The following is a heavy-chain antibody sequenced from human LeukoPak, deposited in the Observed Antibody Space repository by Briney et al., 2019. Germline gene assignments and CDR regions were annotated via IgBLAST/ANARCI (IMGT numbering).Heavy chain of an antibody. CDR2: INPSGGST. D-gene: IGHD3-22*01. J-gene: IGHJ4*02. CDR3: ARGDYYDSKSVMGDY. Sequence: ASVKVSCKASAYTFSSYYMHWVRQAPGQGLEWMGIINPSGGSTSYAQKFQGRVTITRDTSTSTVYMELSSLRSEDTAVYYCARGDYYDSKSVMGDYWGQGTLVTVSS. V-gene: IGHV1-46*01. CDR1: AYTFSSYY.